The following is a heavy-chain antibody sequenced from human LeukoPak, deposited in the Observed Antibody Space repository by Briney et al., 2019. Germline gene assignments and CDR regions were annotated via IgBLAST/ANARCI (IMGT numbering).Heavy chain of an antibody. CDR3: ASGAGDYAFDY. V-gene: IGHV3-21*01. CDR2: ISSSSSYI. J-gene: IGHJ4*02. Sequence: GGSLRLSCAASGFTFSSYSMNWVRQAPGKGLEWVSSISSSSSYIYYADSVKGRFTISRDNAKNPLYLQMNSLRAEDTAVYYCASGAGDYAFDYWGQGTLVTVSS. CDR1: GFTFSSYS. D-gene: IGHD4-17*01.